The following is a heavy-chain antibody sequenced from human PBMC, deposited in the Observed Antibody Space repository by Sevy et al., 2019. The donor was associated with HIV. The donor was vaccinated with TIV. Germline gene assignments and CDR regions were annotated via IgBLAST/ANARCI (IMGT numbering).Heavy chain of an antibody. CDR2: IYYSGST. Sequence: SETLSLTCTVSGGSVSSGSYYWSWIRQPPGKGLEWIGYIYYSGSTNYNPSLKSRVTISVDTSKNQFSMKLSSVTAADTAVYYCARVPDSYCSGGSCYPREDAFDIWGQGTMVTVSS. CDR3: ARVPDSYCSGGSCYPREDAFDI. V-gene: IGHV4-61*01. J-gene: IGHJ3*02. CDR1: GGSVSSGSYY. D-gene: IGHD2-15*01.